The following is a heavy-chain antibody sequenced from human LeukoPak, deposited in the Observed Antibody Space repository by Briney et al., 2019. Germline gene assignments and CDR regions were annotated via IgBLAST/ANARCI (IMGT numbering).Heavy chain of an antibody. Sequence: PSETLSLTCAVYGGPLSGYYWTWIRQPPGQGLEWIGEINHSGDTNYNPSLKSRVTISVDTSKNQFSLKLSSVTAADTAVYYCVRGRVKGKYWGQGTLVTVSS. CDR3: VRGRVKGKY. CDR2: INHSGDT. J-gene: IGHJ4*02. V-gene: IGHV4-34*01. D-gene: IGHD2/OR15-2a*01. CDR1: GGPLSGYY.